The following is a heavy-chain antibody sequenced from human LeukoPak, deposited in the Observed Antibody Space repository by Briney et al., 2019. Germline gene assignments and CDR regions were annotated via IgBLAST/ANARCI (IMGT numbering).Heavy chain of an antibody. CDR2: IYHSGST. V-gene: IGHV4-38-2*02. CDR1: GYSISSGYY. D-gene: IGHD4-17*01. J-gene: IGHJ4*02. CDR3: ARNDYGDYPLGY. Sequence: SETLSLTCTVSGYSISSGYYWGWIRQPPVKGLEWIGSIYHSGSTYYNPSLKSRVTISVDTSKNQFSLKLSSVTAADTAVYYCARNDYGDYPLGYWGQGTLVTVSS.